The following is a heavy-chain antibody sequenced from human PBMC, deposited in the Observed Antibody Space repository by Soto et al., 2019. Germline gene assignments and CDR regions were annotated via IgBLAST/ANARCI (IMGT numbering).Heavy chain of an antibody. CDR2: IYYSGST. J-gene: IGHJ5*02. Sequence: SETLSLTCTVSVASISSGGYYWSWIRQHPGEGLEWIGYIYYSGSTSYNPSLKSRVTISVDTSKNQFSLKLSSVTAADTAVFYCARVKYYYDSSGYPNWFDPWGQGTLVTVSS. D-gene: IGHD3-22*01. V-gene: IGHV4-31*03. CDR1: VASISSGGYY. CDR3: ARVKYYYDSSGYPNWFDP.